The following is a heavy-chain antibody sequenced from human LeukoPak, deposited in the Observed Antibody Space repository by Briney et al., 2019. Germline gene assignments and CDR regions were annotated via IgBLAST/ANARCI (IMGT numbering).Heavy chain of an antibody. CDR1: GFTFSSYW. Sequence: PGGSLRLSCAASGFTFSSYWMSWVRQAPGKGLEWVANIKKDGNEKYYVDSVKGRFTISRDNAKNSLYLQMNSLRVEDTAVYYCARAVVVTAIHDYWGQGTLVTVSS. V-gene: IGHV3-7*01. CDR2: IKKDGNEK. J-gene: IGHJ4*02. D-gene: IGHD2-21*02. CDR3: ARAVVVTAIHDY.